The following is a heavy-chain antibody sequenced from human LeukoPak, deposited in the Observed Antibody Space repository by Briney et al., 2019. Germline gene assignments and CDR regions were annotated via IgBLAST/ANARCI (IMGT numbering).Heavy chain of an antibody. CDR3: ARERGEQWLGSSWDKTREERYYYYYMDV. CDR2: IYYSGST. J-gene: IGHJ6*03. D-gene: IGHD6-13*01. CDR1: GGSISSSSYY. Sequence: SETLSLTCTVSGGSISSSSYYWGWIRQPPGKGLEWIGSIYYSGSTYYNPSLKSRVTISVDTSKNQFSLKLSSVTAADTAVYYCARERGEQWLGSSWDKTREERYYYYYMDVWGKGTTVTVSS. V-gene: IGHV4-39*07.